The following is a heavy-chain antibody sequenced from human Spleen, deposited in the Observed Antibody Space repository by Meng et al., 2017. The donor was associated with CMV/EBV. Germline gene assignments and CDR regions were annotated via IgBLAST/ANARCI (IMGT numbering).Heavy chain of an antibody. CDR2: ISSSSSYI. D-gene: IGHD2-21*01. V-gene: IGHV3-21*06. CDR3: AKDLYLSTPTYGMDV. CDR1: GFTFSSYS. Sequence: GGSLRLSCAASGFTFSSYSMNWVRQAPGKGLEWVSSISSSSSYIYYADSVKGRFTISRDNFKNTVHLQMNSLRAEDTAVYYCAKDLYLSTPTYGMDVWGQGTTVTVSS. J-gene: IGHJ6*02.